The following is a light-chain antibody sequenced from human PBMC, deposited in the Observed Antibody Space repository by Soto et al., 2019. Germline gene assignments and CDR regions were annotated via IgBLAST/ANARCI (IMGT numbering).Light chain of an antibody. J-gene: IGKJ4*01. CDR3: QQLKSYPLS. CDR1: QDISSY. V-gene: IGKV1-9*01. Sequence: DIQLTQSPSFLSVSVGDRVTITCRTSQDISSYLAWYQQKPGKAPQLLISAASTLQSGVPSRFSGSGSGTEFTLTISSLQPEDFATYYCQQLKSYPLSFGGGTKVEI. CDR2: AAS.